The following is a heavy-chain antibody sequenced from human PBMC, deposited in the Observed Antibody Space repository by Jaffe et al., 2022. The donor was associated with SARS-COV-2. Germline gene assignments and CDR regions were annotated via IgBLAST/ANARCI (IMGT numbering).Heavy chain of an antibody. CDR3: ARDSWAVVAATYSYYYGMDV. V-gene: IGHV4-61*02. J-gene: IGHJ6*02. D-gene: IGHD2-15*01. CDR2: IYTSGST. Sequence: QVQLQESGPGLVKPSQTLSLTCTVSGGSISSGSYYWSWIRQPAGKGLEWIGRIYTSGSTNYNPSLKSRVTISVDTSKNQFSLKLSSVTAADTAVYYCARDSWAVVAATYSYYYGMDVWGQGTTVTVSS. CDR1: GGSISSGSYY.